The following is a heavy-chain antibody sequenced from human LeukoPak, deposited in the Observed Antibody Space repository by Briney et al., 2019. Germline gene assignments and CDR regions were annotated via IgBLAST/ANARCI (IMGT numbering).Heavy chain of an antibody. CDR2: ISGSGGST. J-gene: IGHJ6*02. V-gene: IGHV3-23*01. CDR3: AKALWSSGWSGRGGFHYYYGMDV. CDR1: GFTFSSYA. Sequence: GGSLRLSCAASGFTFSSYAMSWVRQAPGKGLEWVSAISGSGGSTYYADSVKGRFTISRDNSKNTLYLQMNSLRSEDTAVYYCAKALWSSGWSGRGGFHYYYGMDVWGQGTLVTVSS. D-gene: IGHD6-19*01.